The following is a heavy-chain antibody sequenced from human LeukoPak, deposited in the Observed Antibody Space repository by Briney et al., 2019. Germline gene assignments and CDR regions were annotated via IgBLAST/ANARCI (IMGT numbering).Heavy chain of an antibody. CDR2: IIPIFGTA. V-gene: IGHV1-69*06. J-gene: IGHJ5*02. CDR3: ARGAGYSYGGSFDP. CDR1: GGTFTSYA. Sequence: SVNVSFKASGGTFTSYASSWVRQAPGQGLEWMGGIIPIFGTANYAQKFQGRVTITADKSTSTANMELSSLRSVDTAVYYCARGAGYSYGGSFDPWGQGTLVTVSS. D-gene: IGHD5-18*01.